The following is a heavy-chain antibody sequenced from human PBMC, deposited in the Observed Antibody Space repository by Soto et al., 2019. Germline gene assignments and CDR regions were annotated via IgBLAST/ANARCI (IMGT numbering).Heavy chain of an antibody. CDR1: GYNFTTYG. D-gene: IGHD3-10*01. V-gene: IGHV1-18*01. CDR3: ARVDSGSYYRKNWFDP. CDR2: ISAYNGNT. Sequence: VQLVQSGAEVKKPGESLKISCKGSGYNFTTYGISWVRQAPGQGLEWMGWISAYNGNTNYAQKIQGRVTMTTDTSTSTAYMEVRSLRSDDTAVYYCARVDSGSYYRKNWFDPWGQGTLVTVSS. J-gene: IGHJ5*02.